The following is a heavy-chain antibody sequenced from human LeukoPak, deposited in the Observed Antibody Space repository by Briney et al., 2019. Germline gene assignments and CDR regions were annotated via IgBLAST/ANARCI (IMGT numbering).Heavy chain of an antibody. Sequence: GGSLRLSCAASGFTFSSYGMHWVRQAPGKGLEWVAVISYDGSNRYYADSVKGRFTISRDNAKNSLYLQMNSLRAEDTAVYYCARGATIHLSHFDYWGQGTLVTVSS. CDR2: ISYDGSNR. D-gene: IGHD5-12*01. J-gene: IGHJ4*02. V-gene: IGHV3-30*03. CDR1: GFTFSSYG. CDR3: ARGATIHLSHFDY.